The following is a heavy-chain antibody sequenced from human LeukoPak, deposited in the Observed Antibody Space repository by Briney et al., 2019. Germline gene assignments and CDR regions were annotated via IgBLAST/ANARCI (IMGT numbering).Heavy chain of an antibody. CDR2: INPSGGST. Sequence: ASVKVSCKASGYTFTSYYMHWVRQAPGQGLEWMGIINPSGGSTSYAQKFQGRVTMTRDTSTSTVYMELSSLRSEDTAVYYCARDLPIYYDSSGPLDYRGQGTLVTVSS. CDR3: ARDLPIYYDSSGPLDY. V-gene: IGHV1-46*01. J-gene: IGHJ4*02. D-gene: IGHD3-22*01. CDR1: GYTFTSYY.